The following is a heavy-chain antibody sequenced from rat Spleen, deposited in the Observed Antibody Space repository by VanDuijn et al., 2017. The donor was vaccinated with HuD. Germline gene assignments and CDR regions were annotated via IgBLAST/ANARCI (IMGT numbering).Heavy chain of an antibody. D-gene: IGHD1-11*01. Sequence: EVQLVESGGGLVQPGRSLKLSCAASGFTFRNYDMAWVRQAPTKGLEWVASISYDGSGTYYQNSVKGRFTISRENAQNTLYLQMNSLRSEDTATYYCSGSRVPWYLDFWGPGTMVTVSS. J-gene: IGHJ1*01. V-gene: IGHV5-29*01. CDR3: SGSRVPWYLDF. CDR2: ISYDGSGT. CDR1: GFTFRNYD.